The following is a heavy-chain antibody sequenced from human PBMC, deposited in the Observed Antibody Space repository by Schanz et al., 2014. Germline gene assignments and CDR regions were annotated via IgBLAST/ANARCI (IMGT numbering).Heavy chain of an antibody. CDR2: IGPASDP. D-gene: IGHD4-17*01. CDR3: AKGAVEMSTGRGGS. V-gene: IGHV3-13*05. CDR1: GFTFSNYD. Sequence: EVQLLESGGGLVQPGGSLRLSCAASGFTFSNYDMHWVRQAIGKGLEWVSGIGPASDPYYADSLKGRFTISRDNSKNSLYLQMNSLRTEDTALYYCAKGAVEMSTGRGGSWGQGTLVTVSS. J-gene: IGHJ5*02.